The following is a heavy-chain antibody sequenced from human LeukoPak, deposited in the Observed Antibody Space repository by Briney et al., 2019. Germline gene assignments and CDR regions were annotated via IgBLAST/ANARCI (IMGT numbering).Heavy chain of an antibody. CDR1: GFTFSSYA. CDR3: AKDASPTVTTAYWYFDR. J-gene: IGHJ2*01. V-gene: IGHV3-30*04. Sequence: GGSLRLSCAASGFTFSSYAMHWVRQAPGKGLEWVAVISYDGSNKSYGDSVKGRFTISRDNSKNTLYLQMNSLRAEDTAVYYCAKDASPTVTTAYWYFDRWGRGTLVTVSS. D-gene: IGHD4-17*01. CDR2: ISYDGSNK.